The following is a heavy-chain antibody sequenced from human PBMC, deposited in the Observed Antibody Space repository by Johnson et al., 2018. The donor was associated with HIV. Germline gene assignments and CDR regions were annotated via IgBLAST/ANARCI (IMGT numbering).Heavy chain of an antibody. CDR3: ARERSYSSSWYGDAFDI. CDR2: VSYDGSNK. J-gene: IGHJ3*02. CDR1: GFTFSSYA. V-gene: IGHV3-30*04. Sequence: QVQLVESGGGVVQPGRSLRLSCAASGFTFSSYAMHWVRKAPGKGLEWVAVVSYDGSNKYYADSVKGRFTISRDNSKNTLYLQMNSLRAEDTAVYYCARERSYSSSWYGDAFDIWDQGTMVTVSS. D-gene: IGHD6-13*01.